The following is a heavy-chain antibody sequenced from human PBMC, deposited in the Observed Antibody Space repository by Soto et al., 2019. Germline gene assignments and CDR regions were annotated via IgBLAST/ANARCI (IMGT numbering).Heavy chain of an antibody. D-gene: IGHD6-13*01. CDR3: ARHRLGLQLDYYYYYYMDV. J-gene: IGHJ6*03. V-gene: IGHV5-51*01. Sequence: GESLKISCKGSGYSFTSYWIGWVRQMPGKGLEWMGIIYPGDSDTRYSPSFQGQVTISADKSISTAYLQWSSLKASDTAMYYCARHRLGLQLDYYYYYYMDVWGKGTTVTVSS. CDR1: GYSFTSYW. CDR2: IYPGDSDT.